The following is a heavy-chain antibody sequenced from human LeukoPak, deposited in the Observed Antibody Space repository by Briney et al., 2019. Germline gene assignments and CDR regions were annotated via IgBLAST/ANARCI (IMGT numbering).Heavy chain of an antibody. D-gene: IGHD3-16*02. CDR3: ARSLSSRFSGPRRPYYFDS. CDR1: GFIFSSYS. V-gene: IGHV3-23*01. CDR2: ISSSGGST. J-gene: IGHJ4*02. Sequence: GGSLRLSCAASGFIFSSYSMNWVRQAPGKGLQWVSGISSSGGSTYYVDSVKGRFTISTDNSKNTLYLQMNSLRAEDTAVYYCARSLSSRFSGPRRPYYFDSWGQGTLVTVSS.